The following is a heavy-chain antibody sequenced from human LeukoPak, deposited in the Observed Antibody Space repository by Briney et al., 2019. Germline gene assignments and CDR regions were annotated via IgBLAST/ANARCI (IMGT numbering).Heavy chain of an antibody. CDR3: ARLLAVAGVRPRQLGIDY. D-gene: IGHD6-19*01. Sequence: GASLKISCKGSGYSFTTYWIGWVRQMPGKGLEWMGIIYPGDSDTRYSPSFQGQVTISADKSIIPSYLQWSSLKASDTAMYYCARLLAVAGVRPRQLGIDYWGQGNLVTVTS. V-gene: IGHV5-51*01. J-gene: IGHJ4*02. CDR1: GYSFTTYW. CDR2: IYPGDSDT.